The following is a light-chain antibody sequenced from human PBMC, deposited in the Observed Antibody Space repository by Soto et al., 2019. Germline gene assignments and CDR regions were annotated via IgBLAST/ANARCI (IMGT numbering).Light chain of an antibody. V-gene: IGLV1-40*01. J-gene: IGLJ3*02. Sequence: QSVLTQPPSVSGAPGERVTISCTWNSSNNGAGYDVHWYQKGLNTAPKLVMSAFTDRPSGVPDRFSGSRSASSASLTVTGLQAEDEADYYCQSYDIRLSSWVFGGGTQLTVL. CDR2: AFT. CDR1: SSNNGAGYD. CDR3: QSYDIRLSSWV.